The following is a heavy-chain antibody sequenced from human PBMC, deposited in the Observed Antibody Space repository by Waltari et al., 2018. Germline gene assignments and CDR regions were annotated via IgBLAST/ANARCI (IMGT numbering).Heavy chain of an antibody. Sequence: QVQLVKSGAEVKKPGASVKVSCKASGYTFTSYAMHWVRQAPGQRLEWMGWINAGNGNTKYSQKFQGRVTITRDTSASTAYMELSSLRSEDTAVYYCARFSKPLVRGLDYWGQGTLVTVSS. D-gene: IGHD2-21*01. CDR2: INAGNGNT. V-gene: IGHV1-3*01. J-gene: IGHJ4*02. CDR1: GYTFTSYA. CDR3: ARFSKPLVRGLDY.